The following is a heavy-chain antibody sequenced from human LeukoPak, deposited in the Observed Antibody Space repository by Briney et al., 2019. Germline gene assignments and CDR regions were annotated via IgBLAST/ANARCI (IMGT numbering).Heavy chain of an antibody. D-gene: IGHD5-18*01. CDR2: IYPGDSDT. V-gene: IGHV5-51*01. CDR1: GFRFTSYW. J-gene: IGHJ3*02. CDR3: TRRRYSYGYHDAFDI. Sequence: GGALEISFKGSGFRFTSYWIGWVRPGPGKGLGWMGIIYPGDSDTRYSPSFQGQVTIPADTSISTAYLQWSSLKASDTAMYYCTRRRYSYGYHDAFDIWGQGTMLTVSS.